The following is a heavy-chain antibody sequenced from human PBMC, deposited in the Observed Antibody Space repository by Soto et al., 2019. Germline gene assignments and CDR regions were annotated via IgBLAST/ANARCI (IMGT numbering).Heavy chain of an antibody. V-gene: IGHV5-10-1*01. Sequence: PGESLKISCKGSGYSFTSYCISWVRQMPWKGLEWMGRIDPSDSYTNYSPSFQGHVTISADKSISTAYLQWSSLKASDTAMYYCARGGGVTPLYYYYGMDVWGQGTTVTVSS. CDR1: GYSFTSYC. J-gene: IGHJ6*02. D-gene: IGHD5-18*01. CDR3: ARGGGVTPLYYYYGMDV. CDR2: IDPSDSYT.